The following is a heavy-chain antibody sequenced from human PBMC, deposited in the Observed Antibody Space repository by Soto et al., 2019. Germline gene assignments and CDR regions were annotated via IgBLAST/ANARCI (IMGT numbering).Heavy chain of an antibody. D-gene: IGHD2-15*01. CDR3: AKDRCSGGSCSRGGFDY. CDR2: ISGSGGST. J-gene: IGHJ4*02. V-gene: IGHV3-23*01. Sequence: ESGGGLVQPGGSLRLSCAASGFTFSSYAMSWVRQAPGKGLEWVSAISGSGGSTYYADSVKGRFTISRDNSKNTLYLQMNSLRAEDTAVYYCAKDRCSGGSCSRGGFDYWGQGTLVTVSS. CDR1: GFTFSSYA.